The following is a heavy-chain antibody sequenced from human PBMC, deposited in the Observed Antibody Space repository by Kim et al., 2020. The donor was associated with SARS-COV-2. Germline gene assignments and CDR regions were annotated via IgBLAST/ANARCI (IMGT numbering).Heavy chain of an antibody. Sequence: YYTPSLKSRVPIPVDTSNNHFSLRLSSVTAADTAVYYCARLRSGVGWFDPWGQGTLVTVSS. CDR3: ARLRSGVGWFDP. J-gene: IGHJ5*02. V-gene: IGHV4-39*02. D-gene: IGHD5-12*01.